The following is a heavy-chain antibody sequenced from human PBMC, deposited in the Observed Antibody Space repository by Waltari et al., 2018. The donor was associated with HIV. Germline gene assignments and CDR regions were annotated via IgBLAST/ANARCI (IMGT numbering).Heavy chain of an antibody. J-gene: IGHJ5*02. D-gene: IGHD6-13*01. CDR3: ARGASAAPWVDP. Sequence: VQLVQSGAEVKKPGASLKVSCKASGYTFNDYYIHWVRQAPGQGLEWMGRINPNSGGTKYAEKFQGRVTMTRDTSISTAYMELSRLRSDDTAVYYCARGASAAPWVDPWGQGTLVTVSP. CDR1: GYTFNDYY. CDR2: INPNSGGT. V-gene: IGHV1-2*06.